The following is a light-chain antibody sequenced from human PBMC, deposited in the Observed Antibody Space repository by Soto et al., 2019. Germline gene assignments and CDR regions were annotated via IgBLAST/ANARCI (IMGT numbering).Light chain of an antibody. Sequence: EIVLTQSPGTLSLSPGERATLSCRASQSVSSYLAWYQQKPGQAPRLLIYGASSRATGIPDRFSGSGSGTDFTLTISRLESEDFAVYYCQQSGSSLSTFGKGTKV. CDR3: QQSGSSLST. V-gene: IGKV3-20*01. J-gene: IGKJ1*01. CDR2: GAS. CDR1: QSVSSY.